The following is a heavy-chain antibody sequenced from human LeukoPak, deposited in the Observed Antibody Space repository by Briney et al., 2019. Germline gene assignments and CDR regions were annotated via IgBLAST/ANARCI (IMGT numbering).Heavy chain of an antibody. D-gene: IGHD6-19*01. CDR1: GGSISSCY. V-gene: IGHV4-59*01. J-gene: IGHJ4*02. Sequence: PSETLSLTCTVSGGSISSCYWSWIRQPPGKGLEWIGYIYYSGSTNYNPSLKSRVTISVDTSKNQFSLKLSSVTAADTAVYYCASALYSSGWYYFDYWGQGTLVTVSS. CDR2: IYYSGST. CDR3: ASALYSSGWYYFDY.